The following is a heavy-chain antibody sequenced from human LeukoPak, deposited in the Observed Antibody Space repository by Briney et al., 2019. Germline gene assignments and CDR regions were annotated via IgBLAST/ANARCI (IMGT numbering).Heavy chain of an antibody. Sequence: SETLSLTCTVSGGSISSSSYYWGWIRQPPGKGLEWIGSIYYSGSTYYNPSLKSRVTISVDTSKNQFSLKLSSVTAADTAVYYCARGLGDYYYYMDVWGKGTTVTVSS. D-gene: IGHD3-16*01. J-gene: IGHJ6*03. CDR2: IYYSGST. CDR1: GGSISSSSYY. V-gene: IGHV4-39*01. CDR3: ARGLGDYYYYMDV.